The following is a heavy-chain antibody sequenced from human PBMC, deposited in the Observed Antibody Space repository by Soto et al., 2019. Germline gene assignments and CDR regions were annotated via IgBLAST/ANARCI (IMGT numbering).Heavy chain of an antibody. CDR3: AREWTSIAAAGPTYNWFDP. D-gene: IGHD6-13*01. CDR1: GGSISSGGYY. V-gene: IGHV4-31*03. CDR2: IYYSGST. Sequence: KTSETLSLTCTVSGGSISSGGYYWSWIRQHPGKDLEWIGYIYYSGSTYYNPSLKSRVTISVDTSKNQFSLKLSSVTAADTAVYYCAREWTSIAAAGPTYNWFDPWGQGTLVTVSS. J-gene: IGHJ5*02.